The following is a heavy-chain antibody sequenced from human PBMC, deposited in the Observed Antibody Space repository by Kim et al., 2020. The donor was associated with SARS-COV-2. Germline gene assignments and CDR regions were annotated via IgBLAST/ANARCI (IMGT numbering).Heavy chain of an antibody. CDR3: ARDYVGSYYPSYYYGMDV. CDR1: GYTFTSYG. D-gene: IGHD3-10*01. V-gene: IGHV1-18*04. J-gene: IGHJ6*02. Sequence: ASVKVSCKASGYTFTSYGISWVRQAPGQGLEWMGWISAYNGNTNYAQKLQGRVTMTTDTSTSTAYMELRSLRSDDTAVYYCARDYVGSYYPSYYYGMDVWGQGTTVTVSS. CDR2: ISAYNGNT.